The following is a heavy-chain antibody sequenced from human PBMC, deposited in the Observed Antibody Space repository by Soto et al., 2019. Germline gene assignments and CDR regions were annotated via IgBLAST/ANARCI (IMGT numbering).Heavy chain of an antibody. CDR1: GFTFSSYS. CDR3: AKEGDLIGYTYGFCVDY. Sequence: PGGSLRLSCAASGFTFSSYSVSWVRQAPGKGLEWVSAITGSGGSTYYADSVKGRFTIARDNSKNTLYLQMNSLRAEDTAVYYCAKEGDLIGYTYGFCVDYCGQRTLATVSS. V-gene: IGHV3-23*01. J-gene: IGHJ4*02. D-gene: IGHD5-18*01. CDR2: ITGSGGST.